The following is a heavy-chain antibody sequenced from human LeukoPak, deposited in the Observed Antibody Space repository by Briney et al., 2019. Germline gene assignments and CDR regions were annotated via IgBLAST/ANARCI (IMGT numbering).Heavy chain of an antibody. J-gene: IGHJ6*03. D-gene: IGHD6-13*01. Sequence: SETLSLTCTVPGGSISSYYWSWIRQPPGKGLEWIGYIYYSGSTNYNPSLKSRVTISVDTSKNQFALKLSSVTAADTAVYYCARKSGDSSSWFRLLGYYYMDVWGKGTTVTVSS. V-gene: IGHV4-59*01. CDR2: IYYSGST. CDR3: ARKSGDSSSWFRLLGYYYMDV. CDR1: GGSISSYY.